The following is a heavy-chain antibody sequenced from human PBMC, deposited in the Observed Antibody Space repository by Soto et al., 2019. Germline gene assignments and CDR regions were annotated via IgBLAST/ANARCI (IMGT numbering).Heavy chain of an antibody. CDR2: ISRDGGTK. V-gene: IGHV3-30*03. D-gene: IGHD2-8*02. J-gene: IGHJ4*02. CDR3: TGEVASGY. CDR1: GFTVSTYG. Sequence: QVQLVESGGGVVQPGRSLRLSCAVSGFTVSTYGMHWVRQAPGKGLEWVAVISRDGGTKYYADSVKGRFTISRDNSRSTLFLEMNSLRGDDMAVYYCTGEVASGYWCQGTLVTVSS.